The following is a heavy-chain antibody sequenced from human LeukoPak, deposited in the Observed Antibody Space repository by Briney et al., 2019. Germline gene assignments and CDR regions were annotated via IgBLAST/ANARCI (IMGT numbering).Heavy chain of an antibody. D-gene: IGHD5-12*01. Sequence: ASVKVSCKASGYTFTSYGISWVRQAPGQGLEWMGWISAYNGNTNYAQKLQGSVTMTTDTSTSTAYMELRSLRSDDTAVYYCARGKDIVATTVLEPDAFDIWGQGTMVTVSS. CDR3: ARGKDIVATTVLEPDAFDI. V-gene: IGHV1-18*01. CDR2: ISAYNGNT. J-gene: IGHJ3*02. CDR1: GYTFTSYG.